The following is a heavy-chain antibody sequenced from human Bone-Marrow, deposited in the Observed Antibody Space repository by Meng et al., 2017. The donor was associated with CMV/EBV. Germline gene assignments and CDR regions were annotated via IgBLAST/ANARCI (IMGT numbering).Heavy chain of an antibody. J-gene: IGHJ4*02. D-gene: IGHD1-26*01. V-gene: IGHV1-18*01. CDR2: ISAYNGNT. CDR1: GYTFTSYG. Sequence: ASVKVSCKASGYTFTSYGISWVRQAPGQGLEWMGWISAYNGNTNYAQKLQGRVTMTTDTSTSTAYMELRSLRSEDTAVYYCARVGATLGPNPYFDYWGQGTLVTVSS. CDR3: ARVGATLGPNPYFDY.